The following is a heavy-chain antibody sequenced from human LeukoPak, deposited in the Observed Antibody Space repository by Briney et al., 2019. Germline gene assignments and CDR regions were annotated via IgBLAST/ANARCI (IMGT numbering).Heavy chain of an antibody. V-gene: IGHV1-18*01. Sequence: GASVKVSCKASGYTFTSCGISWVRQAPGQGLEWMGWISACNGNTNYAQKLQGRVTMTTDTSTSTAYMELSSLRSEDTAVYYCARESPCSGDGCHARLDYWGQGTLVTVSS. D-gene: IGHD2-15*01. CDR1: GYTFTSCG. CDR3: ARESPCSGDGCHARLDY. J-gene: IGHJ4*02. CDR2: ISACNGNT.